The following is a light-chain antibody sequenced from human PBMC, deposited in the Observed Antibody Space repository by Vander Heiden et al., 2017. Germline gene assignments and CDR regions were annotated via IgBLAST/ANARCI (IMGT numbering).Light chain of an antibody. Sequence: QSALTQPASVSGSPGQSITISCPGTSSDVGGYNYVSWYQQHPGKAPKLMIYEVRNRPSGVSKRFSGSKSGNTASLTISGLQAEDEADYYCSSYTSSSTRVFGGGTKLTVL. V-gene: IGLV2-14*01. CDR1: SSDVGGYNY. CDR3: SSYTSSSTRV. CDR2: EVR. J-gene: IGLJ3*02.